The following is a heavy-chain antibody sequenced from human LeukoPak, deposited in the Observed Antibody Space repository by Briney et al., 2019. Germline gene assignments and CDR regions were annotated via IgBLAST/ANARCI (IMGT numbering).Heavy chain of an antibody. J-gene: IGHJ4*02. V-gene: IGHV4-59*12. CDR1: GGSISGYY. CDR2: IYYSGST. Sequence: SETLSLTCTVSGGSISGYYWSWIRQPPGKGLDWIGYIYYSGSTNYNPSLKSRVTISVDTSKNQFSLKLSSVTAADTAVYYCARDYEGVFDYWGQGTLVTVSS. CDR3: ARDYEGVFDY. D-gene: IGHD3-10*01.